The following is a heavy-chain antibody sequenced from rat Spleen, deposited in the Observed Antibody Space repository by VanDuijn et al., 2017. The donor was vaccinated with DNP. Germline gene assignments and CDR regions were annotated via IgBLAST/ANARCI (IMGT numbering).Heavy chain of an antibody. V-gene: IGHV5-22*01. D-gene: IGHD4-3*01. CDR2: IGSDGYAP. Sequence: EVQLVESGGDLVQPGRSLKLFCAASGFTFSDYYMAWVRQAPTKGLEWVAYIGSDGYAPYYGDSVKGRFTIYRDNAKSTLYLQMNSLRSEDMATYYCIRWNSGHFDYWGQGVMVTVSS. J-gene: IGHJ2*01. CDR1: GFTFSDYY. CDR3: IRWNSGHFDY.